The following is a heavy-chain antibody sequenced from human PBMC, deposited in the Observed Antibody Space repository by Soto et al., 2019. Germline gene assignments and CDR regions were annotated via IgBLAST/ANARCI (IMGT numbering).Heavy chain of an antibody. V-gene: IGHV4-4*02. D-gene: IGHD3-10*01. J-gene: IGHJ4*02. CDR2: VSLAGRN. Sequence: QVQLQESGPGLVRPSGTLSLTCSVSGASLVTGNWWRWVRQSPGKGLEWIGEVSLAGRNHYNPSLQSRVTISLDESKNQFSLILTSVTVADAAIYYCARGFQYWLPTFDWGQGTLVTVS. CDR1: GASLVTGNW. CDR3: ARGFQYWLPTFD.